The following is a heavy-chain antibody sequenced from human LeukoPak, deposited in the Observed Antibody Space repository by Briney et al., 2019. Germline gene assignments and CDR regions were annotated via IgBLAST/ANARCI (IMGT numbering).Heavy chain of an antibody. J-gene: IGHJ4*02. CDR2: IAHDGTI. Sequence: SETLSLTCGVSGGSIDITNYWSWVRQAPGKGLEWIGEIAHDGTINYNPSLRSRVAMSLDRADNQFSLSLTSVTAADTAVYYCTREDRPYCPFAYWGQGVLVTVSS. D-gene: IGHD1-26*01. CDR3: TREDRPYCPFAY. V-gene: IGHV4-4*02. CDR1: GGSIDITNY.